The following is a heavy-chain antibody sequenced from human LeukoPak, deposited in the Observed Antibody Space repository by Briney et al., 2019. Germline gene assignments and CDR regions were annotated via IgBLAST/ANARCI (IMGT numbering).Heavy chain of an antibody. D-gene: IGHD4-17*01. CDR2: ISYDGSNK. Sequence: AGGSLRLSCAAFEFTFSNYDMHWVRQAPGKGLEWVAVISYDGSNKYYADSVKGRFTISRDNSKNTLYLQMNSLRAEDTAVYYCARDWPPGGDPFDAFDIWGQGTMVTVSS. V-gene: IGHV3-30*19. CDR3: ARDWPPGGDPFDAFDI. CDR1: EFTFSNYD. J-gene: IGHJ3*02.